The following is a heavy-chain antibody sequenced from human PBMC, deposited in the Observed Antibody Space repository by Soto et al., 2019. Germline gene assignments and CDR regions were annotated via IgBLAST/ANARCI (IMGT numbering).Heavy chain of an antibody. V-gene: IGHV3-23*01. CDR1: GFTFSSYT. J-gene: IGHJ4*02. Sequence: EVQLLESGGGLVEPGGSRRLSCAASGFTFSSYTMSWVRQAPGKGLEWVSTISGSGSSTYSADSVKGRFTISRDNSKNSLYLQMNSLSVEDTAIYSRAKAWGIDYWGQGTLVTVSS. D-gene: IGHD7-27*01. CDR3: AKAWGIDY. CDR2: ISGSGSST.